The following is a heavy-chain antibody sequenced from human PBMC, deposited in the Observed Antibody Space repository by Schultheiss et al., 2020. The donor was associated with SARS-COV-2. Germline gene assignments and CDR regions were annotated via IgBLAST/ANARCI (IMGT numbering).Heavy chain of an antibody. J-gene: IGHJ6*03. D-gene: IGHD3-10*01. CDR2: IYYSGST. V-gene: IGHV4-39*01. CDR1: GGSISSYY. Sequence: SETLSLTCTVSGGSISSYYWSWIRQPPGKGLEWIGSIYYSGSTYYNPSLKSRVTISVDTSKNQFSLKLSSVTAADTAVYYCARHRDYYYYDMDVWGKGTTVTVSS. CDR3: ARHRDYYYYDMDV.